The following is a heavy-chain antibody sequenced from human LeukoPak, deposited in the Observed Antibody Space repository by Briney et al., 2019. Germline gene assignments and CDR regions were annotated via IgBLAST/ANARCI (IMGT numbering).Heavy chain of an antibody. D-gene: IGHD2-15*01. J-gene: IGHJ4*02. CDR2: INPNSGDT. Sequence: GASVKVSDKPFGHTFTGSDMHWVRQAPGQGLEWMGWINPNSGDTHYAQKFQGRVTMTRDTSINTAYMALSRLRSDLTAVYSSARDQAFVYCSGGTCYDDYWGQGSLVTVSS. CDR3: ARDQAFVYCSGGTCYDDY. V-gene: IGHV1-2*02. CDR1: GHTFTGSD.